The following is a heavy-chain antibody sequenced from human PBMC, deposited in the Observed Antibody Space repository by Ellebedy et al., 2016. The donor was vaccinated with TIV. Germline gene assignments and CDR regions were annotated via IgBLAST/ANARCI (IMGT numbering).Heavy chain of an antibody. D-gene: IGHD3-22*01. J-gene: IGHJ6*02. V-gene: IGHV3-13*04. CDR1: GFTFSSYD. CDR3: ARGGTRGYYPFYYYYGMDV. CDR2: IGTAGDT. Sequence: GESLKISXAASGFTFSSYDMHWVRQATGKGLEWVSAIGTAGDTYYPGSVKGRFTISRENAKNSLYLQMNSLRAGDTAVYYCARGGTRGYYPFYYYYGMDVWGQGTTVTVSS.